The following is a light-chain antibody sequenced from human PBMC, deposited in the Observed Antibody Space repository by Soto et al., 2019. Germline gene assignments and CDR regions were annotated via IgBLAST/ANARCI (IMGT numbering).Light chain of an antibody. CDR3: QQSYSTPT. CDR1: QSIRRY. V-gene: IGKV1-39*01. Sequence: DIQMTQSPSSLSAFVGDRVTITCRASQSIRRYLNWYQQKSGKAPNLLIYDASNLQSGVPSRFSGSGSGTYFTLTINSLQPEDFATYYCQQSYSTPTFGRGTKVEI. CDR2: DAS. J-gene: IGKJ4*01.